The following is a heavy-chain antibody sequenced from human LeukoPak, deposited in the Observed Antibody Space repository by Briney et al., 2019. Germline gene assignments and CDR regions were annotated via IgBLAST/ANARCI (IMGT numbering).Heavy chain of an antibody. D-gene: IGHD3-22*01. CDR3: AREWGSSGYDAFDI. J-gene: IGHJ3*02. Sequence: PGGSLRLSCAASGFTVSSNYMSWVRQAPGKGLEWVSVIYSGGSTYYADSVKGRFTISRDNSKNTLYLQMNSLRAEDTAVYYCAREWGSSGYDAFDIWGQGTMVTVSS. V-gene: IGHV3-53*01. CDR2: IYSGGST. CDR1: GFTVSSNY.